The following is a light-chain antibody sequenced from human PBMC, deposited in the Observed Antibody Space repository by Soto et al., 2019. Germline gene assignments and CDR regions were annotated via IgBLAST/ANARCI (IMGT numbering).Light chain of an antibody. J-gene: IGLJ3*02. V-gene: IGLV2-8*01. CDR3: CSYAGSDDFVV. CDR2: EVS. Sequence: QSVLTQPPSASGSPGQSVTISCTGTSSDVGRYNYVSWYQQHPGKAPKLMIYEVSERPSGVPDRFSGSKSGNTASLTVSGLQADDEADYYCCSYAGSDDFVVFGGGTKLTVL. CDR1: SSDVGRYNY.